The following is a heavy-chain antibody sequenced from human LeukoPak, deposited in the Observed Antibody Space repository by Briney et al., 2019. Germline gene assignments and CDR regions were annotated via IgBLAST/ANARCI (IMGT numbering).Heavy chain of an antibody. V-gene: IGHV1-18*01. CDR1: GYTFTSYG. D-gene: IGHD6-19*01. Sequence: ASVKVSCKASGYTFTSYGISWVRQAPGQGLEWMGWISAYNGNTNYAQKLQGRVTMTIDISTSTAYVELRSLRPDDTAIYYCTTGEAGFSRYEYWGQGTVVTVSS. CDR3: TTGEAGFSRYEY. J-gene: IGHJ4*02. CDR2: ISAYNGNT.